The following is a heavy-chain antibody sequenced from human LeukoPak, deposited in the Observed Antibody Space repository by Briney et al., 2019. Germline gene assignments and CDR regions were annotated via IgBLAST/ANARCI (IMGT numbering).Heavy chain of an antibody. D-gene: IGHD5-18*01. CDR1: GFTFSCYE. CDR3: ARANGGYSYGYPDY. CDR2: IHISGSPI. V-gene: IGHV3-48*03. J-gene: IGHJ4*02. Sequence: AGGSLRLSCAASGFTFSCYEMNWVRQAPGKGRAGVSYIHISGSPIYYADSAKGRFTISRDNAKDSLFLQMNSLRAEDTAICYCARANGGYSYGYPDYWGQGTLVTVSS.